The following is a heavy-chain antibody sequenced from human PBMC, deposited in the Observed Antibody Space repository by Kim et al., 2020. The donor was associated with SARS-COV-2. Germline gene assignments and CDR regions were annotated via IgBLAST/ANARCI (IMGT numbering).Heavy chain of an antibody. V-gene: IGHV3-11*04. CDR2: ISSSGSTI. CDR1: GFTFSDYY. Sequence: GGSLRPSCAASGFTFSDYYMSWIRQAPGKGLEWVSYISSSGSTIYYADSVKGRFTISRDNAKNSLYLQMNSLRAEDTAVYYCARDPPLLRYFDWSWVGQNAFDIWGQGTMVTVSS. CDR3: ARDPPLLRYFDWSWVGQNAFDI. J-gene: IGHJ3*02. D-gene: IGHD3-9*01.